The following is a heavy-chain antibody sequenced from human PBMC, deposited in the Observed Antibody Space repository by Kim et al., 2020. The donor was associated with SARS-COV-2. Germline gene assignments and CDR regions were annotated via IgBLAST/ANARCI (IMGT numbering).Heavy chain of an antibody. D-gene: IGHD2-8*01. CDR1: GGSFSGYY. V-gene: IGHV4-34*01. CDR3: ARGRSRMGGPFDY. CDR2: INHSGST. J-gene: IGHJ4*02. Sequence: SENLSLTCAVYGGSFSGYYWSWIRQPPGKGLEWIGEINHSGSTNYNPSLKSRVTISVDTSKNQFSLKLSSVTAADTAVYYCARGRSRMGGPFDYWGQGTLVTVSS.